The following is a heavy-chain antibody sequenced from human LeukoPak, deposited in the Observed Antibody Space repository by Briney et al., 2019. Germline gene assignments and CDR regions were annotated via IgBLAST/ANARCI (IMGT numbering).Heavy chain of an antibody. CDR2: IIPILGIA. Sequence: SVKVSCKASGGTFSSYAISWVRQAPGQGLEWMGRIIPILGIANYAQKFQGRVTITADKSTSTAYMELSSLRSEDTAVYYCARSGNCSGGSCYYRHFDYWGQGTLVTVSS. J-gene: IGHJ4*02. D-gene: IGHD2-15*01. CDR1: GGTFSSYA. CDR3: ARSGNCSGGSCYYRHFDY. V-gene: IGHV1-69*04.